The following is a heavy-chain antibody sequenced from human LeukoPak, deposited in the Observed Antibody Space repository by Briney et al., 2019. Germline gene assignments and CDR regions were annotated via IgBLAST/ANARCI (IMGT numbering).Heavy chain of an antibody. V-gene: IGHV3-15*01. J-gene: IGHJ4*02. CDR3: AREVMYNFDY. D-gene: IGHD1-1*01. Sequence: GGSLRLSCAASGFTFSNAWMSWVRQAPGKGLEWVGRIQSKTDGGTTDCAAPVKGRFTISRDDSKNTLYLQMSSLKTEDTAVYYCAREVMYNFDYWGQGTLVTVSS. CDR2: IQSKTDGGTT. CDR1: GFTFSNAW.